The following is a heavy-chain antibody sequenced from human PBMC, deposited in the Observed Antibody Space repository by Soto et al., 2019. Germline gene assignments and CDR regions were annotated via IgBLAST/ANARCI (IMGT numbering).Heavy chain of an antibody. CDR2: ISAYNGNT. D-gene: IGHD4-17*01. CDR1: GYTFTSYG. V-gene: IGHV1-18*01. Sequence: ASVKVSCKASGYTFTSYGISWVRQAPGQGLEWMGWISAYNGNTNYAQKLQGRVTMTTDTSTSTAYMELRSLRSDDTAVYYCARDPPDYGDSPNCFDPWGQGTLVTVSS. CDR3: ARDPPDYGDSPNCFDP. J-gene: IGHJ5*02.